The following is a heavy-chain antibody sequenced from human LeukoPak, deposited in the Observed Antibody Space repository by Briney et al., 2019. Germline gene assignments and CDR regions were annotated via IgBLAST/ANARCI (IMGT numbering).Heavy chain of an antibody. CDR2: IYTSGST. CDR3: ARDYGSGSFGY. J-gene: IGHJ4*02. D-gene: IGHD3-10*01. Sequence: SETLPLTCTVSGGSISSYYWSWIRQPAGKGLEWIGRIYTSGSTNYDPSLKSRVTMSVDTSKNQFSLKLSSATAADTAVYYCARDYGSGSFGYWGQGTLVTVSS. V-gene: IGHV4-4*07. CDR1: GGSISSYY.